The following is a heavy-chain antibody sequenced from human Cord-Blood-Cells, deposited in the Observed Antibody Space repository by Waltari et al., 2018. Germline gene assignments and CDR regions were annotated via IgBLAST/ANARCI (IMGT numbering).Heavy chain of an antibody. J-gene: IGHJ4*02. CDR1: GFPFSSYG. CDR3: AKPGAMGAISW. V-gene: IGHV3-30*02. Sequence: QVQLVESGGGVVQPGGSLRLAWAASGFPFSSYGMHWVRQAPGKGLEWVAFIRYDGSNKYYADSVKGRFTISRDNSKNTLYLQMNSLRAEDTAVYYCAKPGAMGAISWWGQGTLVTVSS. CDR2: IRYDGSNK. D-gene: IGHD1-26*01.